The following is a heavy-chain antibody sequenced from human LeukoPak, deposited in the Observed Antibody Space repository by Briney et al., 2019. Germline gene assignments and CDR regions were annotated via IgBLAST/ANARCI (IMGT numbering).Heavy chain of an antibody. CDR2: INHSGST. V-gene: IGHV4-34*01. Sequence: KPSETLSLTCAVYGGSFSGYYWSWIRQPPGKGLEWIGEINHSGSTNYNPSLKSRVTISVDTSKNQFSLKLSSVTAADTAVYYCARERVVGAQNGADYDYWYFDLWGRGTLVTVSS. J-gene: IGHJ2*01. CDR1: GGSFSGYY. D-gene: IGHD1-26*01. CDR3: ARERVVGAQNGADYDYWYFDL.